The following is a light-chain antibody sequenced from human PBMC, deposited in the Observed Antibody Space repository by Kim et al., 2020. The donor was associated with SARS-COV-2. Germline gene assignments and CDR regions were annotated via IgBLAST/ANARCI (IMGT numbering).Light chain of an antibody. CDR2: GDT. J-gene: IGLJ3*02. Sequence: VALGQTARITCGGNNIVTKNVHWYQQKPGQAPVLVMYGDTNRPSGIPERFSGSNSGNTATLTISRAQAGDEADYYCQVWDSSTWVFGGGTQLTVL. CDR3: QVWDSSTWV. V-gene: IGLV3-9*01. CDR1: NIVTKN.